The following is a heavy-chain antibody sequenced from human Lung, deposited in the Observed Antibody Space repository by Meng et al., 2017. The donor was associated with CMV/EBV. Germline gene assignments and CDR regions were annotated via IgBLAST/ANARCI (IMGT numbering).Heavy chain of an antibody. CDR2: IYWNDDK. CDR3: ARNVVVRSGDYYYYIMDV. J-gene: IGHJ6*02. D-gene: IGHD2-21*01. V-gene: IGHV2-5*01. CDR1: GFSLTTSGVG. Sequence: SGPXLVXPTQTLTLTCSFSGFSLTTSGVGVEWIRQPPGEALEWLGLIYWNDDKRYSPSLKSRLTLTKDTSKNQVVLTMTNMDPVDTATYFCARNVVVRSGDYYYYIMDVWXQGTTVTVSS.